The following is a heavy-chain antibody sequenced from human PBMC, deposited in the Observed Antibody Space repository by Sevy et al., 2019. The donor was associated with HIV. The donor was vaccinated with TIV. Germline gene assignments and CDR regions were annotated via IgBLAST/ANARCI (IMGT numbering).Heavy chain of an antibody. CDR3: ARPQEVAVHMWNYFDS. V-gene: IGHV3-11*04. CDR1: GFTFYDYY. Sequence: GGSLRLSCAASGFTFYDYYMSWIRQAPGKGLEWISYISSSGDSIYYADSVKGRFTISRDNARNSLYLQMNSLTAEDTAVYYCARPQEVAVHMWNYFDSWGQGTLVTVSS. CDR2: ISSSGDSI. J-gene: IGHJ4*02. D-gene: IGHD2-15*01.